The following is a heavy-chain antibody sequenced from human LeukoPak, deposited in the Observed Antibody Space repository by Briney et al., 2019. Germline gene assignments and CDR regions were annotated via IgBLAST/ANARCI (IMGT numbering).Heavy chain of an antibody. CDR1: GGSISSSSYY. Sequence: SETLSLTCTVSGGSISSSSYYWGWIRQPPGKGLEWIGSIYYSGSTYYNPSLKSRVTISVDTSKNQFSLKLSSVTAADTAVYYCARGRFLEWLSYYFDYWGQGTLVTVSS. CDR2: IYYSGST. J-gene: IGHJ4*02. D-gene: IGHD3-3*01. V-gene: IGHV4-39*07. CDR3: ARGRFLEWLSYYFDY.